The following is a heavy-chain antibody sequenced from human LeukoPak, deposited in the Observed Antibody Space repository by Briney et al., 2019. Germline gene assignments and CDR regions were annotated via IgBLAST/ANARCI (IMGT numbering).Heavy chain of an antibody. V-gene: IGHV1-24*01. J-gene: IGHJ4*02. CDR3: ATRLLGGNDFDY. D-gene: IGHD4-23*01. CDR1: GYTLTELS. Sequence: ASVKVSCKVSGYTLTELSMHWVRQAPGKGVDWMGGFDPEDGETIYAQKFQGRVTMTEDTSTDTAYMELSSLRSEDTAVYYCATRLLGGNDFDYWGQGTLVTVSS. CDR2: FDPEDGET.